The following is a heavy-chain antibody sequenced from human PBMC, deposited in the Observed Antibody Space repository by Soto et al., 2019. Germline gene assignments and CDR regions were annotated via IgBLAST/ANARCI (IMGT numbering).Heavy chain of an antibody. Sequence: PGGSLILSCAVSGFTFSSFAMNWVRQVPGRGLEWVSFISSSGSTTYYADSVKGRFTISRDSAKNSLYLQMNSLRDEDTAVYFCARDPNGITDFDYWGQGTQVTVSS. CDR3: ARDPNGITDFDY. CDR2: ISSSGSTT. CDR1: GFTFSSFA. J-gene: IGHJ4*02. D-gene: IGHD2-8*01. V-gene: IGHV3-48*02.